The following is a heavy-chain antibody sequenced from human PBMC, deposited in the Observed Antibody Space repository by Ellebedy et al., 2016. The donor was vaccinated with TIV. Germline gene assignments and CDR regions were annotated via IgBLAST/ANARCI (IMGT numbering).Heavy chain of an antibody. CDR2: IYSNGNS. J-gene: IGHJ6*02. CDR3: ARGWDFDILTRSSYGMDV. D-gene: IGHD3-9*01. CDR1: GGSISGGDHY. Sequence: SETLSLXCTVSGGSISGGDHYWSWIRQPPGKGLEWIGYIYSNGNSYYNPSLKSRVTISVDTSNNQFSLNLNSLTAADTAMYYCARGWDFDILTRSSYGMDVWGQGTTVTVS. V-gene: IGHV4-30-4*01.